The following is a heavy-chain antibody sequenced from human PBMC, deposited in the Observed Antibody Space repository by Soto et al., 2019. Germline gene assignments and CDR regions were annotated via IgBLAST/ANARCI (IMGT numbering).Heavy chain of an antibody. Sequence: QVQLVQSGAEVKKPGSSVKVSCKASGGTFSSYTISWVRQAPGQGLEWMGRIIPILGIANYAQKFQGRVTITADKSTSTAYMELSSLRSEDTAVYYCARGGSGYDIDYWGQGTLVTVSS. J-gene: IGHJ4*02. V-gene: IGHV1-69*02. CDR1: GGTFSSYT. CDR3: ARGGSGYDIDY. CDR2: IIPILGIA. D-gene: IGHD5-12*01.